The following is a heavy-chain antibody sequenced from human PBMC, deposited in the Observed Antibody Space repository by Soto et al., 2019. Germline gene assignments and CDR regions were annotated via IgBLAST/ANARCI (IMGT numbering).Heavy chain of an antibody. CDR2: IKQDGSEK. Sequence: PGGSLRLSCAASGFTFSSYWMSWVRQAPGKGLEWVANIKQDGSEKYYVDSVKGRFTISRDNAKNSLYLQMNSLRAEDTAVYYCAREGVHYYYYMDVWGKGTTVTVSS. D-gene: IGHD3-16*01. J-gene: IGHJ6*03. CDR1: GFTFSSYW. CDR3: AREGVHYYYYMDV. V-gene: IGHV3-7*01.